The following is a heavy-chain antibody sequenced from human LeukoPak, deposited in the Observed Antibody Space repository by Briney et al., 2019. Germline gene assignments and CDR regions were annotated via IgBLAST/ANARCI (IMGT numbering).Heavy chain of an antibody. CDR3: ASAVSTWVQFVY. V-gene: IGHV4-34*01. J-gene: IGHJ4*02. CDR2: INHSGST. Sequence: PSATLSLPCAAFGGSFSGYYWSWIRPPPGKGRGWIGEINHSGSTNYNPSLKSRVTISVDTSKNQFSLKLSSVTAADTAVYYCASAVSTWVQFVYWSQGTLVTVSS. D-gene: IGHD1-1*01. CDR1: GGSFSGYY.